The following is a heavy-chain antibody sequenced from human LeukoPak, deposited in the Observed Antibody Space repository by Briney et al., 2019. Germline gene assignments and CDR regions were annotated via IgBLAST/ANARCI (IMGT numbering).Heavy chain of an antibody. CDR1: GYTFTSYD. J-gene: IGHJ4*02. V-gene: IGHV1-8*01. CDR2: MNPNSGNT. Sequence: ASVEVSCKASGYTFTSYDINWVRQATGQGLEWMGWMNPNSGNTGYAQKFQGRVTMTRNTSISTAYMELSSLRSEDTAVYYCARPSTQYYYDSSGSFDYWGQGTLVTVSS. CDR3: ARPSTQYYYDSSGSFDY. D-gene: IGHD3-22*01.